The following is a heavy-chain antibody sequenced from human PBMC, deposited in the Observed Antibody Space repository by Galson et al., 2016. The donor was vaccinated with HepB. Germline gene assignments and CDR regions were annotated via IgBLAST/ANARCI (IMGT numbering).Heavy chain of an antibody. J-gene: IGHJ4*02. V-gene: IGHV2-70*04. CDR2: IDWDDDK. Sequence: PALVNPTQTLTLTCSFPGFSLQTSGIRVSWIRQPPGKALEWLASIDWDDDKFSSTSLKTRLSISKDTSKNQVVLTMTNMDPVDTATYFCARMGSGNYLFDYWGQGILVTVSS. CDR3: ARMGSGNYLFDY. CDR1: GFSLQTSGIR. D-gene: IGHD1-26*01.